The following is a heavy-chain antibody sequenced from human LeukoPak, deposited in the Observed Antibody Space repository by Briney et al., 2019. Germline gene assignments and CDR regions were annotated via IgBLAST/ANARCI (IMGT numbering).Heavy chain of an antibody. Sequence: GVSRWRSCAASGYTLVSQGMSSARHAPGKWVEWVAGMMGNGGRTVHSDSMKGRFSSSRDNAKNTLYLQKNSLRAEDTALYYCARDPLGVVVVALGFVDYRDQGPVVTVSS. CDR1: GYTLVSQG. V-gene: IGHV3-20*04. J-gene: IGHJ4*02. D-gene: IGHD2-15*01. CDR2: MMGNGGRT. CDR3: ARDPLGVVVVALGFVDY.